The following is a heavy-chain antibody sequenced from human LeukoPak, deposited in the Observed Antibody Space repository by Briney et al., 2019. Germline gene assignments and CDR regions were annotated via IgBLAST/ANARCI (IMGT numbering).Heavy chain of an antibody. CDR3: ARELGSYSSSSQGDY. J-gene: IGHJ4*02. Sequence: PGGSLRLSCAASGFTFSSYSMNWVRQAPGKGLEWVSSISSSSSSYIYYADSVKGRFTISRDNAKNSLYLQMNSLGAEDTAVYYCARELGSYSSSSQGDYWGQGTLVTVSS. D-gene: IGHD6-6*01. CDR2: ISSSSSSYI. V-gene: IGHV3-21*01. CDR1: GFTFSSYS.